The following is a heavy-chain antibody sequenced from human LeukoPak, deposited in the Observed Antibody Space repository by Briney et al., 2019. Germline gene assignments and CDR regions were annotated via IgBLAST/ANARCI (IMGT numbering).Heavy chain of an antibody. CDR3: AKESSSWYGVDY. Sequence: PGGSLRLSCAASGFTFSSYGMHWVRQAPGKGLEWVAFIRYDGSNKYYADSVKGRFTISRDNSKNTLYLQMSSLRAEDTAVYYCAKESSSWYGVDYWGQGTLVTVSS. CDR2: IRYDGSNK. J-gene: IGHJ4*02. D-gene: IGHD6-13*01. V-gene: IGHV3-30*02. CDR1: GFTFSSYG.